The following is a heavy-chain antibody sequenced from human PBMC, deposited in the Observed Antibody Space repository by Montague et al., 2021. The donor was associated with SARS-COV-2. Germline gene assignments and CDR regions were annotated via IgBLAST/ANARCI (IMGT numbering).Heavy chain of an antibody. V-gene: IGHV4-31*03. J-gene: IGHJ2*01. CDR3: ARVHIVVVPAMRYFDL. Sequence: TLSLTCTVSGGSISSGGYYWSWIRQHPGKGLEWIGYIYYSGSTYYNPSLKSRVTISVDTSKNRFSLKLSSVTAADTAVYYCARVHIVVVPAMRYFDLWGRGTLVTVSS. CDR2: IYYSGST. D-gene: IGHD2-21*02. CDR1: GGSISSGGYY.